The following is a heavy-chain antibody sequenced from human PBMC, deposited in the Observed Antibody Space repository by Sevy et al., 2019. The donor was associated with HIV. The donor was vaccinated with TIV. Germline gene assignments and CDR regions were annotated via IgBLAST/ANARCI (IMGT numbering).Heavy chain of an antibody. D-gene: IGHD6-19*01. CDR1: GFTFSSYA. V-gene: IGHV3-30-3*01. CDR3: ARRRYSSGWENFDY. J-gene: IGHJ4*02. CDR2: ISYDGSNN. Sequence: GGSLRLSCAASGFTFSSYAMHWVRQAPGKGLEWVAVISYDGSNNYYADSVKGRFTISRDNSKNTLYLQMNSLRAEDTAVYYCARRRYSSGWENFDYWGQGTLVTVSS.